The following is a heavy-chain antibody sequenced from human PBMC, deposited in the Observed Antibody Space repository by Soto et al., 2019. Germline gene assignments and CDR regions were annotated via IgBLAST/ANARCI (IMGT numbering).Heavy chain of an antibody. D-gene: IGHD3-10*01. J-gene: IGHJ4*02. Sequence: QVQLQQWGAGLLKPSETLSLTCAVYGGSFNDYYWSWIRQPPGKGLEWIGEINHTGHTNYNPSLNXRXTXXVDTSQNQFSLKLSSVTAADTAVYYCARSGHLFDYWGQGILVTVSS. CDR1: GGSFNDYY. CDR2: INHTGHT. V-gene: IGHV4-34*01. CDR3: ARSGHLFDY.